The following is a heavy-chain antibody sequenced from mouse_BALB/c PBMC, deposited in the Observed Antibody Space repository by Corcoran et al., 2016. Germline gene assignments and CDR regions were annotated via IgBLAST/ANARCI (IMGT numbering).Heavy chain of an antibody. CDR1: GYSITSGYY. J-gene: IGHJ1*01. Sequence: DVQLKESGPGLVKPSQSLSLTYSVTGYSITSGYYWNWIRQFPGNKLEWMGYISYDGSNNYNPSLKNRISFTRDTSKNQFFLKLNSVTTEDTATYYCAREDDGYSDWYFDVWGAGTTVTVSS. D-gene: IGHD2-3*01. CDR2: ISYDGSN. CDR3: AREDDGYSDWYFDV. V-gene: IGHV3-6*02.